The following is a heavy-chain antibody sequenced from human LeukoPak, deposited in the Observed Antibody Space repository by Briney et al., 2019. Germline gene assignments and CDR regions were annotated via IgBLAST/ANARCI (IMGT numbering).Heavy chain of an antibody. J-gene: IGHJ4*02. CDR2: ISSGSDHI. Sequence: GGSLRLSCAASGFTFSTYSMNWVRQAPGKGLEWVSSISSGSDHIYYADSVKGRFTISRDNAKNSLYLQMNSLRAEDTAVYYCARDSIGGYDSSGYVYWGQGTLVTVSS. CDR1: GFTFSTYS. V-gene: IGHV3-21*01. D-gene: IGHD3-22*01. CDR3: ARDSIGGYDSSGYVY.